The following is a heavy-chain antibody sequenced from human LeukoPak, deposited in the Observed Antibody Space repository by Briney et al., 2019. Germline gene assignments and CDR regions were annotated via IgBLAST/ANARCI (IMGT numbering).Heavy chain of an antibody. J-gene: IGHJ4*02. CDR1: GDSISSYF. CDR3: AREPINHYDFWSGYYYYFDY. V-gene: IGHV4-59*12. CDR2: VSYSGST. Sequence: SETLSLTCTVSGDSISSYFWNWIRQPPGKGLEWIGYVSYSGSTNYNPSLKSRVTMSVDTSKNQFSLKLSSVTAADTAVYYCAREPINHYDFWSGYYYYFDYWGQGTLVTVSS. D-gene: IGHD3-3*01.